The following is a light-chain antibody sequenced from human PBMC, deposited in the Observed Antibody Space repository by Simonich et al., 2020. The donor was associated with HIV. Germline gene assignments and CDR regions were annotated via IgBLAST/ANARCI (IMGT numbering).Light chain of an antibody. CDR2: AAS. V-gene: IGKV1-39*01. J-gene: IGKJ1*01. Sequence: DLQITQSPSSLAASVGERITITCRASQSISSYLSWYQQKPGKAPKLLIYAASSLQSGVPSRFSGRGSGTDFTLTISSLQPEDFATYFCQQSYSTPRTFGQGTKVEIK. CDR1: QSISSY. CDR3: QQSYSTPRT.